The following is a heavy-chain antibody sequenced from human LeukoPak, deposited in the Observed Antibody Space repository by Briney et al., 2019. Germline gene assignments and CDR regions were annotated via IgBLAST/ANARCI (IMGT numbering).Heavy chain of an antibody. CDR2: ISSSASII. D-gene: IGHD1-26*01. Sequence: GGSLRLSCAASGFTFSSYEMNWVRQAPGKGLERVSYISSSASIIYYADSVKGRFTISRDNAKNSLYLQMNSLRAEDTAVYYCARAVGATVYFDYWGQGTLVTVSS. V-gene: IGHV3-48*03. CDR3: ARAVGATVYFDY. J-gene: IGHJ4*02. CDR1: GFTFSSYE.